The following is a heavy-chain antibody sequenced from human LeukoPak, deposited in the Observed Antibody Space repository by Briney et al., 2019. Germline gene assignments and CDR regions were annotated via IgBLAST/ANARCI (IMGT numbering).Heavy chain of an antibody. J-gene: IGHJ6*03. Sequence: SVKVSCKASGGTFSSYAISWVRQAPGQGLEWMGRIIPIFGTANYAQKFQGRVTITTDESTSTAYMELSSLRSEDTAVYYCARAPPRYCSGGSCYSPEYHYYMDVWGKGTTVTVSS. CDR2: IIPIFGTA. CDR3: ARAPPRYCSGGSCYSPEYHYYMDV. V-gene: IGHV1-69*05. CDR1: GGTFSSYA. D-gene: IGHD2-15*01.